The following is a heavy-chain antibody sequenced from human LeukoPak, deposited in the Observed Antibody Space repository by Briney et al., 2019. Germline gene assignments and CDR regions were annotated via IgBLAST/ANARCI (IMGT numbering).Heavy chain of an antibody. V-gene: IGHV4-39*01. CDR1: GGSISSSSYY. CDR2: IYYSGST. Sequence: SETLSLTCTVSGGSISSSSYYWGWIRQPPGKGLEWIGSIYYSGSTYYNPSLKSRVTISVDTSKNQFSLKLSSVTAADTAVYYCATYCSGGSCWANAFDIWGQGTMVTVSS. D-gene: IGHD2-15*01. CDR3: ATYCSGGSCWANAFDI. J-gene: IGHJ3*02.